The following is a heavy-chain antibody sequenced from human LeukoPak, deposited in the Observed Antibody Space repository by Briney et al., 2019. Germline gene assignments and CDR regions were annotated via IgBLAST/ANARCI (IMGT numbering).Heavy chain of an antibody. V-gene: IGHV4-34*01. CDR1: GGSFSGYY. Sequence: SETLSLTCAVYGGSFSGYYWSWIRQPPGKGLEWIGEINHSGSTNYNPSLKSRVTISVDTSKNQFSLKLSSVTAADTAVYYCARGIAAAGNVFDYWGQGTLVTVSS. CDR2: INHSGST. CDR3: ARGIAAAGNVFDY. D-gene: IGHD6-13*01. J-gene: IGHJ4*02.